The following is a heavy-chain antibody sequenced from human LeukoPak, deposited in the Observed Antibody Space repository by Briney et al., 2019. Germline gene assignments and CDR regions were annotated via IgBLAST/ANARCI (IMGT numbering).Heavy chain of an antibody. J-gene: IGHJ4*02. V-gene: IGHV4-4*07. CDR3: ARDQQLLDY. CDR2: IYISGST. D-gene: IGHD6-13*01. CDR1: GGSISSYY. Sequence: SETLSLTCTVAGGSISSYYGSWSRQPAGKGVEWVGRIYISGSTNYNPSLKSRSSMSVDTSKNQFSLKLSSVTAADTAVYYCARDQQLLDYWGQGTLVTVSS.